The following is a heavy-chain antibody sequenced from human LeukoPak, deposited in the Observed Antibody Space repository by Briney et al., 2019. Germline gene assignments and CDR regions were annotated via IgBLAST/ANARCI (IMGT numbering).Heavy chain of an antibody. CDR3: ARRIAGRRVDYFDY. V-gene: IGHV3-48*01. D-gene: IGHD6-6*01. J-gene: IGHJ4*02. Sequence: PGGSLRLSCVASGFTFSSYSMNWVRQAPGEGLEWVSYISSLSGTIYYADSVRGRFTISRDNAKISLYLQMNSLRVEDTAVYYCARRIAGRRVDYFDYWGQGTLVTVSS. CDR1: GFTFSSYS. CDR2: ISSLSGTI.